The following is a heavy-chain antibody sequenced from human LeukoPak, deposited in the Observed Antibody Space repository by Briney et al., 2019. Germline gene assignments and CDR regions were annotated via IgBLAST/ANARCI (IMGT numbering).Heavy chain of an antibody. D-gene: IGHD3-10*01. J-gene: IGHJ4*02. Sequence: ASVKVSCKASGGTFSSYAISWVRQAPGQGLEWMGWISAYNGNTEYAQKLQGRVTMTTDTSTSTAYMELRSLRSDDTAVYYCARDKEVRGDPGGYWGQGTLVTVSS. V-gene: IGHV1-18*01. CDR1: GGTFSSYA. CDR3: ARDKEVRGDPGGY. CDR2: ISAYNGNT.